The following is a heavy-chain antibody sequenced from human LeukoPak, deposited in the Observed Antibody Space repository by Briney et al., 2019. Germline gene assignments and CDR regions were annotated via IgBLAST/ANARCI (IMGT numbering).Heavy chain of an antibody. V-gene: IGHV1-46*01. D-gene: IGHD3-22*01. CDR3: ARSGYYDSSGYYFQRPHAFDI. CDR2: INPSGGST. J-gene: IGHJ3*02. Sequence: ASVKVSCKASGYTFTSYYMHWVRQAPGQGLEWMGIINPSGGSTSYAQKFQGRVAMTRDTSTSTVYMELSSLRSEDTAVYYCARSGYYDSSGYYFQRPHAFDIWGQGTMVTVSS. CDR1: GYTFTSYY.